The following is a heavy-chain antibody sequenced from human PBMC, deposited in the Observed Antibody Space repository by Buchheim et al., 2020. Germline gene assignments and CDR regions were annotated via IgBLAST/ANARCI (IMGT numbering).Heavy chain of an antibody. V-gene: IGHV1-46*02. J-gene: IGHJ4*02. CDR2: ITPRGQRK. D-gene: IGHD2-2*01. CDR1: GYTFNNYY. Sequence: QVRLVQSGAEVRDPGASVKISCKTSGYTFNNYYMQWARQAPGQRLEWMGAITPRGQRKDYAQRFQGRFTMTWDKSKSTVYMDLSSLTSEDTAVYYCAREAPDTYFFDYWGQGTL. CDR3: AREAPDTYFFDY.